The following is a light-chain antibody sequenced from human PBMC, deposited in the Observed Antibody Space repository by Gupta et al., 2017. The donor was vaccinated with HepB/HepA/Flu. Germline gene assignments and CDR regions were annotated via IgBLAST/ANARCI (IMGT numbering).Light chain of an antibody. V-gene: IGKV1D-12*01. CDR2: AAS. J-gene: IGKJ3*01. CDR1: QGISSW. Sequence: DIQMTQSPSSVSASVGDRVTITCRASQGISSWLAWSQQKPGKAPKLLIYAASSLQSGVPSRFSGSGSGTDFTLTISSLQPEDFATYYCQQANSFRFTFGPGTKVDIK. CDR3: QQANSFRFT.